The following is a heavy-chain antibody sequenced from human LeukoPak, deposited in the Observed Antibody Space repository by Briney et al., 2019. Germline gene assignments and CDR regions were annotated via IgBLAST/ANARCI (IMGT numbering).Heavy chain of an antibody. CDR2: ISGGSGST. J-gene: IGHJ4*02. CDR1: GFTFSSYW. D-gene: IGHD3-22*01. Sequence: GGSLRLSCAASGFTFSSYWMHWVRQAPGKGLVWVSTISGGSGSTYCADSVKGRFTISRDNSKNTLYLQMNSLRDEDTAVYYCAKHRFESGGYHSTDWGQGTLVTVSS. CDR3: AKHRFESGGYHSTD. V-gene: IGHV3-23*01.